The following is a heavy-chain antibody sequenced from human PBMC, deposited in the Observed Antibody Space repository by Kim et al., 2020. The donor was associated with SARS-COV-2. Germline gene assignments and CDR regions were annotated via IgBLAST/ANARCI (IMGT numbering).Heavy chain of an antibody. V-gene: IGHV4-31*02. J-gene: IGHJ4*02. D-gene: IGHD3-16*01. Sequence: NPSLQSRVIISVDTSKNQFALKVSSVTAADTAVYYCARGPDLGEVSPDFHYWGQGTLVTVSS. CDR3: ARGPDLGEVSPDFHY.